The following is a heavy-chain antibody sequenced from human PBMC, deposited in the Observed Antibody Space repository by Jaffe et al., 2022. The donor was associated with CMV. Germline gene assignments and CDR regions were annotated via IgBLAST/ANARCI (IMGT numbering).Heavy chain of an antibody. Sequence: QVQLVQSGAEVKKPGASVKVSCKASGYTFTGYYMHWVRQAPGQGLEWMGWINPNSGGTNYAQKFQGRVTMTRDTSISTAYMELSRLRSDDTAVYYCARDIGLLWFGEGGYFDYWGQGTLVTVSS. CDR1: GYTFTGYY. CDR2: INPNSGGT. D-gene: IGHD3-10*01. V-gene: IGHV1-2*02. CDR3: ARDIGLLWFGEGGYFDY. J-gene: IGHJ4*02.